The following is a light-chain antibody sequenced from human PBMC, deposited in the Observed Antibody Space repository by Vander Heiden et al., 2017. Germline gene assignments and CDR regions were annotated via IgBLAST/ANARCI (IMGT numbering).Light chain of an antibody. CDR2: AAS. Sequence: IQPSQPPSSLSASVGDRVTITCRASQSISSYLNWYQQKPGKAPKLLIYAASSLQSGVPSRFSGSGSGTDFTLTISSLQPEDIATYYCQQCDSTPPTFGAGTKVEIK. V-gene: IGKV1-39*01. J-gene: IGKJ4*01. CDR1: QSISSY. CDR3: QQCDSTPPT.